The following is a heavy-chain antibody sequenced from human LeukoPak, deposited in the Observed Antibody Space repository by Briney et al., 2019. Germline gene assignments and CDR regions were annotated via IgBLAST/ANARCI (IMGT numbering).Heavy chain of an antibody. Sequence: GGSLRLSCAASGFTFSSYAMSWVRQAPGKGLEWVSAISGSGGSTYYADSVKGRFTISRDNSKNTLYLQMNSLRAEDTAVYYCAKDLGMAVAGTGQLDPWGQGTLVTVSS. CDR1: GFTFSSYA. D-gene: IGHD6-19*01. V-gene: IGHV3-23*01. CDR2: ISGSGGST. CDR3: AKDLGMAVAGTGQLDP. J-gene: IGHJ5*02.